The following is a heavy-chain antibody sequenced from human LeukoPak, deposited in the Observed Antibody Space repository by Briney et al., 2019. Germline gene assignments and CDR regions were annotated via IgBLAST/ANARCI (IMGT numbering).Heavy chain of an antibody. Sequence: SETLSLTCTVSGGSISSGSYYWGWIRQPPGKGLEWIGSIYFSGSTYYNPSLKSRVTISVDTSKNQFSLKLSSVTAADTAVYYCARGYPTSMGSEHFQHWGQGTLVTVSS. V-gene: IGHV4-39*01. CDR1: GGSISSGSYY. CDR2: IYFSGST. J-gene: IGHJ1*01. D-gene: IGHD5-24*01. CDR3: ARGYPTSMGSEHFQH.